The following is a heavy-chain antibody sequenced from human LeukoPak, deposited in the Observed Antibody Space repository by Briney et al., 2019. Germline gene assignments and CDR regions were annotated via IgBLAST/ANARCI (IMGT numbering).Heavy chain of an antibody. CDR1: GGSFSGYY. J-gene: IGHJ4*02. CDR3: ARHGDDYGTTMASDY. V-gene: IGHV4-34*01. Sequence: SETLSLTCAVYGGSFSGYYWSWIRQPPGKGLEWIGEINHSGSTNYNPSLKSRVTISVDTSKNQFSLKLSSVTAADTAVYYCARHGDDYGTTMASDYWGQGTLVTVSS. CDR2: INHSGST. D-gene: IGHD4-17*01.